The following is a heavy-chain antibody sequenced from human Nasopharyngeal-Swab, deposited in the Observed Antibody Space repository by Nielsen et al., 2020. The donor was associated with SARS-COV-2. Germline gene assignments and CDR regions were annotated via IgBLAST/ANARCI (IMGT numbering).Heavy chain of an antibody. Sequence: ASVKVSCKASGYTFTSYAMNWVRQAPGQGLEWMGWINTNTGNPTSAQGFTGRFVFSLDTSVSTAYLQISSLKAEDTAVYYCARAPILRYFDWLGYYYGMDVWGQGTTVTVSS. CDR2: INTNTGNP. V-gene: IGHV7-4-1*02. J-gene: IGHJ6*02. D-gene: IGHD3-9*01. CDR1: GYTFTSYA. CDR3: ARAPILRYFDWLGYYYGMDV.